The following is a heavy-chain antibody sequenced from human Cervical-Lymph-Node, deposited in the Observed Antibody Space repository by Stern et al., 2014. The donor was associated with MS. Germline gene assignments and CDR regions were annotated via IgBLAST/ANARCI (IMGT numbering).Heavy chain of an antibody. CDR3: ARGHIPYAYNYLFDY. CDR1: GFTFRSYG. Sequence: VQLVESGGGVVQPGTSLRLSCAASGFTFRSYGMHWVRQAPGKGLEWVALVWYDGSTAYYGHSVKGRFTISRDNSNNTLFLQMNSLTAEDTAVYYCARGHIPYAYNYLFDYWGQGTLVTVSS. CDR2: VWYDGSTA. J-gene: IGHJ4*02. D-gene: IGHD5-24*01. V-gene: IGHV3-33*01.